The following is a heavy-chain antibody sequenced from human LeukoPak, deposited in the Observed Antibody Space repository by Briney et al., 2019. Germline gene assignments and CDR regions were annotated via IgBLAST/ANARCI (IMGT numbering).Heavy chain of an antibody. D-gene: IGHD6-13*01. J-gene: IGHJ6*02. CDR1: GFTFSSYG. CDR3: AKEQQGSWGMDV. V-gene: IGHV3-30*18. Sequence: GGSLRLSCAASGFTFSSYGMHWVRQAPGKGLEWVAVISYDGSNKYYADSVKGRFTISRDNSKNTLYLQMNSLRAEDTAVYYCAKEQQGSWGMDVWGQGTTVTVSS. CDR2: ISYDGSNK.